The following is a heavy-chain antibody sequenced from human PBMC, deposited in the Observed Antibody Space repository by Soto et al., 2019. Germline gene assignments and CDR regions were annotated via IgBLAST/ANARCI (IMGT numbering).Heavy chain of an antibody. V-gene: IGHV4-59*08. J-gene: IGHJ4*02. CDR3: ASSTPYNWNYFNY. Sequence: SETLSLTYTVSGGSISTYYWSWIRQPPGKGLEWIGYGYYSGSTNYNPSLKSRVTISVDTSKKQFSLKLSSVTAADTAVYYCASSTPYNWNYFNYWGQGTLVTVSS. D-gene: IGHD1-20*01. CDR1: GGSISTYY. CDR2: GYYSGST.